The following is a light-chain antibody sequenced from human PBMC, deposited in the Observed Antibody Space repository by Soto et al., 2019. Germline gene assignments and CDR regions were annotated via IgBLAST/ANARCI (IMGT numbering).Light chain of an antibody. Sequence: DIQMTQSPSTLSASVGDRVTITCRASQSISSWLAWYQQKAGNAPKSLIYKASSLEGGVPSRFSGSGSGTEFTLTISSLQPDDFETYYCQQYLSYPITFGQGTRLEIK. CDR2: KAS. CDR1: QSISSW. J-gene: IGKJ5*01. V-gene: IGKV1-5*03. CDR3: QQYLSYPIT.